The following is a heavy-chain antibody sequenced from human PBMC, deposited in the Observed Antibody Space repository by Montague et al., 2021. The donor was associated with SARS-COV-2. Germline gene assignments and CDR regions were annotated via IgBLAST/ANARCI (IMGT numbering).Heavy chain of an antibody. Sequence: SETLSLTCTVSGYSISSGYYWGWIRQPPGKGLEWIGSIYHSGSTYYNPSLKSRVTISVDTSKNQFSLKLSSVTAADTAVYYCARDDYTPGDYYYYYGMDVWGQGTMVTVSS. CDR2: IYHSGST. J-gene: IGHJ6*02. CDR3: ARDDYTPGDYYYYYGMDV. D-gene: IGHD4-11*01. CDR1: GYSISSGYY. V-gene: IGHV4-38-2*02.